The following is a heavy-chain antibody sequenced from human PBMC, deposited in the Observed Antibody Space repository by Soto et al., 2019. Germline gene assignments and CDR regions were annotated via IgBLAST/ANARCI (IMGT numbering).Heavy chain of an antibody. D-gene: IGHD2-2*01. CDR2: IYHSGST. J-gene: IGHJ5*02. V-gene: IGHV4-4*02. CDR1: GGSISSSNW. CDR3: ARVGDCSSTSCYSNWFDP. Sequence: QVQLQESGPGLVKPSGTLSLTCAVSGGSISSSNWWSWVRQPPGEGLEWIGEIYHSGSTNYNPSLKRRVTISVDKSKNQFSLKLSSVTAADTAVYYCARVGDCSSTSCYSNWFDPWGQGTLVTVSS.